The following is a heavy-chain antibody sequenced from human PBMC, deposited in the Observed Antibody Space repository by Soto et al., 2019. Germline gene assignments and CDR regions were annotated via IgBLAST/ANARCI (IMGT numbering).Heavy chain of an antibody. V-gene: IGHV1-69*01. CDR3: ARNLRYFGSGSFFRGMDV. CDR2: IIPFIRAS. J-gene: IGHJ6*02. Sequence: QVLLVQSGAEVKKPGSSVKVSCKTSGDTFGSYAISWVRQAPGQGLEWMGGIIPFIRASNYAQKFQGRVTITADESTTTVHMDLISLRFEDTAVYYCARNLRYFGSGSFFRGMDVWGQGTTVTVSS. D-gene: IGHD3-10*01. CDR1: GDTFGSYA.